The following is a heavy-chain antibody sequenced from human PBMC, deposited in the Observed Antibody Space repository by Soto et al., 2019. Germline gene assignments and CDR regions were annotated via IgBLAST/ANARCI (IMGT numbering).Heavy chain of an antibody. J-gene: IGHJ3*02. CDR1: GGSISSGGYY. D-gene: IGHD1-20*01. Sequence: QGQLQESGPGLVKPSQTLSLTCTVSGGSISSGGYYWGWIRQHPGKGLEWIGYIDNSGTSYYNPSIQSRVTISVDTSKNQFSLNLSSVTAADTAVYYCARVGISGTIDAFDIWGQGTMVTVSS. CDR2: IDNSGTS. V-gene: IGHV4-31*03. CDR3: ARVGISGTIDAFDI.